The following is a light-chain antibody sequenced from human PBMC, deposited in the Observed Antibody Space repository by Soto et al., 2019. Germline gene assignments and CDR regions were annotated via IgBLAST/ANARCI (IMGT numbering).Light chain of an antibody. CDR1: QGISSY. Sequence: DIQLTQSPSFLSASIGDRVTITCRASQGISSYLAWYQQKPGKAPKLLIYAASTLQSGVPSRFSGSGSGTEFTLAISSLQPDDFATYYCQQYNSYPWTFGQGTKVDI. CDR2: AAS. CDR3: QQYNSYPWT. J-gene: IGKJ1*01. V-gene: IGKV1-9*01.